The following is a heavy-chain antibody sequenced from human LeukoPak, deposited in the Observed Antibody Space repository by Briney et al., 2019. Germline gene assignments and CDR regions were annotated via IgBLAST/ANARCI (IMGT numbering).Heavy chain of an antibody. CDR3: ARPKFKQWLVEGYYYGMDV. J-gene: IGHJ6*02. CDR2: IIPIFGAA. V-gene: IGHV1-69*13. CDR1: GGTFSIYA. D-gene: IGHD6-19*01. Sequence: SVTVSFKASGGTFSIYAISWVRQAPGQGLEWMGGIIPIFGAANYAQKFQGRVTITADESTSTAYMELSSLRSEDTAVYYCARPKFKQWLVEGYYYGMDVWGQGTTVTISS.